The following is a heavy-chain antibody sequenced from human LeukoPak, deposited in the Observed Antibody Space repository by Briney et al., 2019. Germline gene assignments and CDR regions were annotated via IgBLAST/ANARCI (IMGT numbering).Heavy chain of an antibody. J-gene: IGHJ6*03. CDR1: GFTVSSNY. V-gene: IGHV3-53*01. Sequence: PGVSLRLSCAASGFTVSSNYMSWVRQDPGKGLEWVSVIYSGGSTYYADSVKGRFTISRDNSKNTLYLQMNSLRAEDTAVYYCAAHPPSYYDFWGNYYYYYMDVWGKGTTVTVSS. CDR2: IYSGGST. CDR3: AAHPPSYYDFWGNYYYYYMDV. D-gene: IGHD3-3*01.